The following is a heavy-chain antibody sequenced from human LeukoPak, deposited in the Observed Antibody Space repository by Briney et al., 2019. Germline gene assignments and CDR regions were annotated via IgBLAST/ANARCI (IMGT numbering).Heavy chain of an antibody. CDR3: AKDGTSLIYYGSGSYLDY. J-gene: IGHJ4*02. CDR1: GFTFSSYG. CDR2: IRYDGNNK. V-gene: IGHV3-30*02. D-gene: IGHD3-10*01. Sequence: GGSLRLSCAASGFTFSSYGMHWVRQAPGKGLEWVAFIRYDGNNKYHADSVKGRFTISRDNSKNTLYLQMNSLRAEDTAVYYCAKDGTSLIYYGSGSYLDYWGQGTLVTVSS.